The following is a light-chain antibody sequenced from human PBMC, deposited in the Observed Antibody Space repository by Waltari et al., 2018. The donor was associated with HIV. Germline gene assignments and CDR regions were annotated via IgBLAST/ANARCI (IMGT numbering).Light chain of an antibody. CDR1: QSIFYSTNYPNY. CDR2: WAS. J-gene: IGKJ3*01. Sequence: DIVMTQAPDPLTVSLGERATIHCRSSQSIFYSTNYPNYLAWYQQKPGQPPRLLIHWASVRESGIPDRFSGSGSGTDFTLTISSLQAEDVTVYCCQQYYDAPTFGPGTKLDLK. V-gene: IGKV4-1*01. CDR3: QQYYDAPT.